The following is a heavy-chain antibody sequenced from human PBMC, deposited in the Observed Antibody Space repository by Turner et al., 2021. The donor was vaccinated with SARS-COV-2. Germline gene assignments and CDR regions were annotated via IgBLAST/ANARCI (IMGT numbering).Heavy chain of an antibody. Sequence: EVQLVESGGGLVQSGWSLRLSCAGSGFTFSDYWMGWVRQAPGKGLEWVANIKTDGSSKYYVDSVKDRFTTSRDNAKNSLYLQMYSLRAEDTAVYYCVRHGSWNFDSWGQGTLVTVSS. CDR3: VRHGSWNFDS. V-gene: IGHV3-7*01. J-gene: IGHJ5*01. D-gene: IGHD1-1*01. CDR1: GFTFSDYW. CDR2: IKTDGSSK.